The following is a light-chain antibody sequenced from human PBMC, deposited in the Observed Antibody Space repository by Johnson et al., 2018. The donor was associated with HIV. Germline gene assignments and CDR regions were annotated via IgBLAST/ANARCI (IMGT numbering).Light chain of an antibody. Sequence: QFVLTQPPSVSAAPGQRVTISCSGNNSNIGSNSVSWYQDVPGTAPKLLIYENNKRPSGITDRFSASKSGTSATLHITGLQPGDEADYYCGAGYSGLTAHFVFGTGTKVTVL. CDR3: GAGYSGLTAHFV. CDR1: NSNIGSNS. V-gene: IGLV1-51*01. CDR2: ENN. J-gene: IGLJ1*01.